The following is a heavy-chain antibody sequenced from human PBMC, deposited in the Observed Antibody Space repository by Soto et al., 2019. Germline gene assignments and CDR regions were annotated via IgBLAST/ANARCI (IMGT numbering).Heavy chain of an antibody. CDR1: GYTFTSYY. V-gene: IGHV1-46*01. CDR2: INPSGGST. D-gene: IGHD6-6*01. J-gene: IGHJ4*02. Sequence: ASVKVSCKASGYTFTSYYMHWVRQAPGQGLEWMGIINPSGGSTSYAQKFQGRVTMTEDTSTDTAYMELSSLRSEDTAVYYCATTSLAARPPHYFDYWGQGTLVTVSS. CDR3: ATTSLAARPPHYFDY.